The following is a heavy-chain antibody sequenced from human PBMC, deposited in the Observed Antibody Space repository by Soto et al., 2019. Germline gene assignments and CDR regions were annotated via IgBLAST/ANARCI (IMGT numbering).Heavy chain of an antibody. D-gene: IGHD2-21*02. CDR1: GFTFSGYS. V-gene: IGHV3-21*01. CDR2: ISTSSDI. Sequence: GGSLRLSCAASGFTFSGYSMNWVRQAPGKGLEWVASISTSSDIYYADSVKGRFTISRDNAKNSVSLQMNSLRAADTAVYYCARGETAWPFAYGLDVWGQGTSLNVS. J-gene: IGHJ6*02. CDR3: ARGETAWPFAYGLDV.